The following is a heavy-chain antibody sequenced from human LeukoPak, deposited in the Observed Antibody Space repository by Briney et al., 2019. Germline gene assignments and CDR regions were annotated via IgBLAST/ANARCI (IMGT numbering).Heavy chain of an antibody. V-gene: IGHV3-7*01. CDR3: ARDLWLGERGLFFFEY. CDR1: GFTFRRHW. J-gene: IGHJ4*02. D-gene: IGHD3-22*01. CDR2: MRDDGSEE. Sequence: PGGSLRLSCAASGFTFRRHWMSWVRQAPGKGLEWVANMRDDGSEEFYVNSVKGRFTISRDNTKNSLYLQMDSLRAEDTAVYYCARDLWLGERGLFFFEYWGQGAQVTVAS.